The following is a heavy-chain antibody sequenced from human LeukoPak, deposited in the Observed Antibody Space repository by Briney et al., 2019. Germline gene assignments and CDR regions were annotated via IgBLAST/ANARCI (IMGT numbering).Heavy chain of an antibody. D-gene: IGHD6-13*01. J-gene: IGHJ5*02. V-gene: IGHV4-38-2*02. CDR1: GYSISSGYY. Sequence: SETLSLTCTVSGYSISSGYYWGWIRQPPGKGLEWIGSIYHSGSTYYNPSLKSRVTISVDTSKNQFSLNLSSVTAADTAVYYCARDPAAAGPSGWFDPWGQGTLVTVSS. CDR2: IYHSGST. CDR3: ARDPAAAGPSGWFDP.